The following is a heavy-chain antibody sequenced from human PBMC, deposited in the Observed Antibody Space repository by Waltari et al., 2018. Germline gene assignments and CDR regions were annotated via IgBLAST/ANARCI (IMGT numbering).Heavy chain of an antibody. CDR3: AREVIPIGAFDI. D-gene: IGHD2-21*01. V-gene: IGHV4-59*12. Sequence: QVQLQESGPGLVKPSETLSLTCTVSGGSISSYYWSWIRQPPGKGLEWIGYIYYSGSTNYNPSLKSRVTISVDTSKNQFSLKLSSVTAADTAVYYCAREVIPIGAFDIWGQGTMVTVSS. J-gene: IGHJ3*02. CDR1: GGSISSYY. CDR2: IYYSGST.